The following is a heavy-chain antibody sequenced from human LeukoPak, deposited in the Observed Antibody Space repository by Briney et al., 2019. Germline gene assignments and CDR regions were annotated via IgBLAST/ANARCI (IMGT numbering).Heavy chain of an antibody. D-gene: IGHD3-10*01. J-gene: IGHJ4*02. CDR1: GGSFSGYY. CDR2: INHSGST. Sequence: PSETLSLTCAVYGGSFSGYYWSWIRQPPGKGLEWIGEINHSGSTNYNPSLKSRVTISVDTSKNQFSLKLSSVTAADTAVYYCARGGEGERRPFDYWGQGTLVTVSS. CDR3: ARGGEGERRPFDY. V-gene: IGHV4-34*01.